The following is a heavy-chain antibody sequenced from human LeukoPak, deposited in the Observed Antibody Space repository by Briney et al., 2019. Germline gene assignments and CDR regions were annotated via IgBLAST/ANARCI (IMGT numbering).Heavy chain of an antibody. Sequence: ASVKVSCKASGYTFTSYAMHWVRQAPGQRLEWMGWFNAGNGNTKYSQKFQGRVTITRDTSASTAYMELSSLRSEDTAVYYCARGAFYSSGWYGGYYFDYWGQGTLVTVSS. CDR3: ARGAFYSSGWYGGYYFDY. D-gene: IGHD6-19*01. V-gene: IGHV1-3*01. J-gene: IGHJ4*02. CDR2: FNAGNGNT. CDR1: GYTFTSYA.